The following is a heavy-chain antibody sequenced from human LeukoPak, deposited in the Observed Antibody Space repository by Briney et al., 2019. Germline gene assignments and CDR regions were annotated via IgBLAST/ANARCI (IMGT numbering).Heavy chain of an antibody. D-gene: IGHD2-15*01. Sequence: KPSETLSLTCTVSGGSISSSSYYWGWIRQPPGKGLEWIGSIYYSGSTYYNPSLKSRVTISVDTSKNQFSLKLSSVTAADTAVYYCAREPLGGCYVHFDYWGQGTLVTVSS. CDR3: AREPLGGCYVHFDY. CDR2: IYYSGST. V-gene: IGHV4-39*07. J-gene: IGHJ4*02. CDR1: GGSISSSSYY.